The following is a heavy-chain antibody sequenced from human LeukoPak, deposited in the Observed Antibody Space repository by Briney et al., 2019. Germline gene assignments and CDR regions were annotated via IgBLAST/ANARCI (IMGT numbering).Heavy chain of an antibody. Sequence: PGGSLRLSCATSGFTFSSYAMSWVRQAPGKGLEWVSSISSSGDSTYYADSVKGQFTISRDNSKNTLYLQMNSLRAEDTAVYYCAKHEGSSWYYFDYWGQGTLVTVSS. J-gene: IGHJ4*02. V-gene: IGHV3-23*01. D-gene: IGHD6-13*01. CDR2: ISSSGDST. CDR3: AKHEGSSWYYFDY. CDR1: GFTFSSYA.